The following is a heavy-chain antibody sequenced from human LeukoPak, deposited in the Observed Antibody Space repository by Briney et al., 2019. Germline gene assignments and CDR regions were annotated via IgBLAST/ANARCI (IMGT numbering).Heavy chain of an antibody. J-gene: IGHJ4*02. Sequence: ASVKVSCKTSGFHFFAYYIQWVRQAPGQGLDWVGWTNTQSGGTRYAQKFQGRVTLTSDASISTAYMELSRLTSDDTAVYYCATDPGHSGMDHWGQGSLVTVSS. D-gene: IGHD3-10*01. V-gene: IGHV1-2*02. CDR2: TNTQSGGT. CDR1: GFHFFAYY. CDR3: ATDPGHSGMDH.